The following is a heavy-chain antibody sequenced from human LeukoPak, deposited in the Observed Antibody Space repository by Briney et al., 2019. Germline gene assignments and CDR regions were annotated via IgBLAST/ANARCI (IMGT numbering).Heavy chain of an antibody. J-gene: IGHJ4*02. CDR3: ARGRHSYSRRPGYYFDY. Sequence: PSETLSLTCAVYGGSFSGYYWSWIRQPPGKGLEWIGEINHSGSTNYNPSLKSRVTISVDTSKNQFSLKLSSVTAADTAVYYCARGRHSYSRRPGYYFDYWGQGTLVTVSS. CDR1: GGSFSGYY. CDR2: INHSGST. D-gene: IGHD6-13*01. V-gene: IGHV4-34*01.